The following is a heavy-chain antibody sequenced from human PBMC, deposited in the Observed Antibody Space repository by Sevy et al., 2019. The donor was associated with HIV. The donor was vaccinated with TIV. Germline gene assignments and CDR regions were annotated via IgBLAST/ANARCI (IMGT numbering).Heavy chain of an antibody. V-gene: IGHV6-1*01. J-gene: IGHJ4*02. Sequence: SQTLSLTCAISGDSVSRNSGSWNWIRQSPSRGLEWLGRAYYTSKWYYGYSASLNSLLSINPDTSKNQFSLQLNSVTPEDMAVYYCVRDVRSGSFSRGFDYWGQGTLVTVSS. CDR2: AYYTSKWYY. CDR3: VRDVRSGSFSRGFDY. D-gene: IGHD1-26*01. CDR1: GDSVSRNSGS.